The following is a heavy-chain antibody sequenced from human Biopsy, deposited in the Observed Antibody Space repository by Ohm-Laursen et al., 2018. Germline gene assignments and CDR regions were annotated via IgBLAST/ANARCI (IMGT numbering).Heavy chain of an antibody. Sequence: GTLSLTCTVSGDSLSSYFWSWIRQPPGKGLEWIGFIHNSGSTDHNPSLKSRVTVSMDVSNNDFSLKLTSVTAADTAVYYCARALGGYDLSAYYIDSWGQGTLVTASS. J-gene: IGHJ4*02. CDR3: ARALGGYDLSAYYIDS. D-gene: IGHD3-22*01. CDR1: GDSLSSYF. V-gene: IGHV4-59*01. CDR2: IHNSGST.